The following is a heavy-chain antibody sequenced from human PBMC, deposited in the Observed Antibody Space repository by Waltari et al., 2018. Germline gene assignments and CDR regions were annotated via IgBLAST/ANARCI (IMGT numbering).Heavy chain of an antibody. Sequence: QVQLQESGPGLVKPSETLSLTCTVSGGSISSYYWSWIRQPAGKGLEWIGRIYTSGSTNYNPSLKSRVTMSVDTSKNQFSLKLSSVTAADTAVYYCARDLTQKKTTVTTSALDYWGQGTLVTVSS. J-gene: IGHJ4*02. D-gene: IGHD4-17*01. V-gene: IGHV4-4*07. CDR3: ARDLTQKKTTVTTSALDY. CDR2: IYTSGST. CDR1: GGSISSYY.